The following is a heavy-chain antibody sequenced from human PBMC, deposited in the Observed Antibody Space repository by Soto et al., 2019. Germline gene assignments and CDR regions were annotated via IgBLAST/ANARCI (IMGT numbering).Heavy chain of an antibody. J-gene: IGHJ4*02. D-gene: IGHD3-16*01. Sequence: QVQLVQSGAEVKKPGSSVKVSCTASGGTFSSYAISWLRQAPGQGLEWMGGIIPIFGTANYAQKFQGRVTITAHASTSRADLELSSLRPDDTAVYYCAIKWGSRFDYWGQGTLVTVSS. CDR1: GGTFSSYA. CDR2: IIPIFGTA. CDR3: AIKWGSRFDY. V-gene: IGHV1-69*01.